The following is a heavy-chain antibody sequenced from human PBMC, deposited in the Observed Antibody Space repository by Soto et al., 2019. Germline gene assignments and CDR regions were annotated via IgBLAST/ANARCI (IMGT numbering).Heavy chain of an antibody. CDR2: ISIANGLT. V-gene: IGHV1-18*01. D-gene: IGHD1-1*01. CDR3: ARYDDEAFDI. CDR1: GYTFRRYG. J-gene: IGHJ3*02. Sequence: QVQLVQSGGEVKKPGASVKVSCKASGYTFRRYGITWVRQAPVQGLEWMGWISIANGLTTYVQKLQGRVTIPTDTSTNTVYMELRSLRSDDTAVYYCARYDDEAFDIWGQGTLVTVSS.